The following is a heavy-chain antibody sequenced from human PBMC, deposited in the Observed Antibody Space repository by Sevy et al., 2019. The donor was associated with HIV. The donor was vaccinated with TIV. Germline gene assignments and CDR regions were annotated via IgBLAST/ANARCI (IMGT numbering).Heavy chain of an antibody. V-gene: IGHV5-51*01. Sequence: GESLKISCKGSGYSFTCYWIGWVRQMPGKGLEWMGIIYPGDSDTRYSPSFQGQVTISADKSIGTAYLQWSSLKASDTAMYYCASRYCSSTSCYGKDAFDIWGQGTMVTVSS. J-gene: IGHJ3*02. D-gene: IGHD2-2*01. CDR3: ASRYCSSTSCYGKDAFDI. CDR2: IYPGDSDT. CDR1: GYSFTCYW.